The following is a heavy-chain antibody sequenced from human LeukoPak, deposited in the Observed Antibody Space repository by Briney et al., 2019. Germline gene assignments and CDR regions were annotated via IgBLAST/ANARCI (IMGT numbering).Heavy chain of an antibody. J-gene: IGHJ3*02. V-gene: IGHV3-9*01. CDR3: AKVDASSGYSPHDAFDI. Sequence: GGSLRLSCAASGFTFDDYAMPWVRQAPGKGLEWVSGISWNSGSIGYADSVKGRFTISRDNAKNSLYLQMNSLRAEDTALYYCAKVDASSGYSPHDAFDIWGQGTMVTVSS. CDR2: ISWNSGSI. CDR1: GFTFDDYA. D-gene: IGHD3-22*01.